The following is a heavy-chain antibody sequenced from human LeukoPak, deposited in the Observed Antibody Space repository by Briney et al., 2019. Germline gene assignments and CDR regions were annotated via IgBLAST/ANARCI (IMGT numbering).Heavy chain of an antibody. D-gene: IGHD2-2*01. V-gene: IGHV1-69*05. Sequence: ASVKVSCKASGGTFSSYAISWVRQAPGQGLEWMGGIIPIFGTANYAQKFQGRVTITTDESTSTAYMELSSLRSEDTAVYYCANSYCSSTSCSPYYYYMDVWGKGTTVTVSS. CDR3: ANSYCSSTSCSPYYYYMDV. CDR2: IIPIFGTA. J-gene: IGHJ6*03. CDR1: GGTFSSYA.